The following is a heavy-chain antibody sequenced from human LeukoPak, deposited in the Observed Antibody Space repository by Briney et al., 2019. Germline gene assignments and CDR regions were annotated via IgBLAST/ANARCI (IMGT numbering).Heavy chain of an antibody. J-gene: IGHJ4*02. V-gene: IGHV1-2*02. CDR1: GDTFTGYY. CDR2: INPNSGGT. D-gene: IGHD5-12*01. Sequence: ASVTVSCMASGDTFTGYYMHWGRQAPGQGLEWMGWINPNSGGTNYAQKFQGRVTMTRDTSISTAYMELSRLRSDDTAVYYCARVTGGGYSGYEFDYWGQGTLVTVSS. CDR3: ARVTGGGYSGYEFDY.